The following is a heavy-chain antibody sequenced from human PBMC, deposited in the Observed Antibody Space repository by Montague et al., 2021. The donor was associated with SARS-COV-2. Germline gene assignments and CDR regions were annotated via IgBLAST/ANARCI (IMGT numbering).Heavy chain of an antibody. Sequence: SETLSLTCNVSEGSINNYYWSWIRQSPGRGLEWIGYIYYTGSTTRNPSLDSRVTISLDTSRDLVSLELRSLTAADTAVYYCARGGGWKRHFDYWGQGTLVAVSS. CDR2: IYYTGST. D-gene: IGHD4-23*01. V-gene: IGHV4-59*01. CDR3: ARGGGWKRHFDY. J-gene: IGHJ4*02. CDR1: EGSINNYY.